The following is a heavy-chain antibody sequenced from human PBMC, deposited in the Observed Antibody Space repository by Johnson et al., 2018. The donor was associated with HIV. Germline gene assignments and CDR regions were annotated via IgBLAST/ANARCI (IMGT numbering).Heavy chain of an antibody. Sequence: QVQLVESGGGVVQPGRSMRLSCAASGFTFSSYAMHWVRQAPGKGLEWVAVISYDGSNKYYADSVKGRFTLSRDNSKNTLYLQMNSLRAEDTAVYYCARVRPNPTVTTRGAAFDIWGQGTMVTVSS. J-gene: IGHJ3*02. CDR1: GFTFSSYA. CDR2: ISYDGSNK. CDR3: ARVRPNPTVTTRGAAFDI. D-gene: IGHD4-17*01. V-gene: IGHV3-30-3*01.